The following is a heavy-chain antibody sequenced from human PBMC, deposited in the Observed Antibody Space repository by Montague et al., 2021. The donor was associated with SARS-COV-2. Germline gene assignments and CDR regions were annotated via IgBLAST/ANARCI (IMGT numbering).Heavy chain of an antibody. CDR1: GFSLSTSGMR. J-gene: IGHJ4*02. Sequence: PALVKPTQTLTLTCTFSGFSLSTSGMRASWIRQPPGKALEWLARIDWDDDKFYSTSLKTRLTISKDTSKSQVVLTMTNVDPVDTATYYCARSYYDILTAYYTPFDYWGQGTLVTVSS. D-gene: IGHD3-9*01. CDR3: ARSYYDILTAYYTPFDY. V-gene: IGHV2-70*04. CDR2: IDWDDDK.